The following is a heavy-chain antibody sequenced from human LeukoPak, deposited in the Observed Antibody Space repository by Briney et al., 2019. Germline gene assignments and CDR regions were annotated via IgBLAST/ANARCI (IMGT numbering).Heavy chain of an antibody. CDR1: GGSISSSSHY. Sequence: PSETLSLTCTVSGGSISSSSHYWGWIRQPPGKGLEWIGNIYYSGSTYYNPSLKSRVTISVGTSKNQFSLKLSSVTAADTAVYYCASDEGCSSTSCYKAFDIWGQGTMVTVSS. CDR2: IYYSGST. J-gene: IGHJ3*02. V-gene: IGHV4-39*01. D-gene: IGHD2-2*02. CDR3: ASDEGCSSTSCYKAFDI.